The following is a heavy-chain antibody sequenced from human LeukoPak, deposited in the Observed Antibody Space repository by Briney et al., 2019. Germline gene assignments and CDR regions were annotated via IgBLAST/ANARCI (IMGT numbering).Heavy chain of an antibody. D-gene: IGHD2-2*01. CDR3: ARDNSCSSSSCGNSYMDV. Sequence: ASVKVSCKASGYTFTGYYIHWVRQAPGQGLGWMGWINPNSGGTNYAQKFQGRVTMTSDTSISTAYMEPSGLRSDDTALYYCARDNSCSSSSCGNSYMDVWGKGTTVTVSS. CDR1: GYTFTGYY. CDR2: INPNSGGT. V-gene: IGHV1-2*02. J-gene: IGHJ6*03.